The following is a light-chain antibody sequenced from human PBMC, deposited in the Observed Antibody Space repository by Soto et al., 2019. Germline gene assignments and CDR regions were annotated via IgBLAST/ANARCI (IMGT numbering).Light chain of an antibody. CDR1: QSVSSSY. Sequence: EIVLTQSPGTLSLSPGERATLSCRASQSVSSSYLAWYQQKPGQDPRLLIYGASSRATGIPDRFSGSGSGTDFTLTISRLEPEDFAVYYCQQYGSSPRTFGQGTKLEIK. V-gene: IGKV3-20*01. CDR2: GAS. CDR3: QQYGSSPRT. J-gene: IGKJ2*01.